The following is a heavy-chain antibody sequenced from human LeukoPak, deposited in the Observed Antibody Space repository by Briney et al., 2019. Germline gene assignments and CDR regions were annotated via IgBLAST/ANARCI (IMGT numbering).Heavy chain of an antibody. J-gene: IGHJ5*02. Sequence: PSETLSLTCTVSGGSISSSSYYWGWIRQPPGKGLEWIGSIYYSGSTYYNPSLKSRVTISVDTSKNQFSLKLSSVTAADTAVYYCARHPGYYDSSGYYQDNWFDPWGQGTLVTVSS. CDR1: GGSISSSSYY. CDR3: ARHPGYYDSSGYYQDNWFDP. CDR2: IYYSGST. V-gene: IGHV4-39*01. D-gene: IGHD3-22*01.